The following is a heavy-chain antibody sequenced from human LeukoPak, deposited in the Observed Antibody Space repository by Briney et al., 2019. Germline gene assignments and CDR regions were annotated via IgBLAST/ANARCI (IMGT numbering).Heavy chain of an antibody. V-gene: IGHV4-39*01. Sequence: NPSETLSLTCTVSGGSISSSSYYWGWIPQPPGKGLEWIGSIYYSGSTYYNPSLESRVTISVDTSKNQFSLKLSSVTAADTAVYYCARRGYYYYFDQWGQGTLVTVSS. D-gene: IGHD3-22*01. CDR1: GGSISSSSYY. CDR3: ARRGYYYYFDQ. CDR2: IYYSGST. J-gene: IGHJ4*02.